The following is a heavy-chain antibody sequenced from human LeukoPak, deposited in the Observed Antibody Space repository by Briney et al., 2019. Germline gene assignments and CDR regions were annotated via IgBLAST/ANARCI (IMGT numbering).Heavy chain of an antibody. D-gene: IGHD1-26*01. CDR3: ATWAFYHGLDA. CDR2: NKDGDAT. V-gene: IGHV3-43*02. CDR1: GFTFGANA. Sequence: GGSLRLSCTASGFTFGANAMHWVRQVPGKGLEWVSLNKDGDATYYADSVNGRFTISRDNSKNSLYLQMNSLRSEDSALYYCATWAFYHGLDAWGRGSTVTVSS. J-gene: IGHJ6*02.